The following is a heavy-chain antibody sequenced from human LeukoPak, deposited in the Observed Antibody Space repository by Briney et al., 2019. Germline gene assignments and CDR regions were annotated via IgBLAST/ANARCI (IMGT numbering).Heavy chain of an antibody. J-gene: IGHJ6*03. D-gene: IGHD6-25*01. V-gene: IGHV4-39*01. CDR2: IYYSGST. CDR1: GDSISSSNYY. CDR3: ARLEADYYYYMDV. Sequence: SETLSLTCTVSGDSISSSNYYWDWIRQPPGKGLEWIGTIYYSGSTYYNPSLKSRVTVSVDTSKNQFSLKLSSVTAADTAVYYCARLEADYYYYMDVWGAGTTVTVSS.